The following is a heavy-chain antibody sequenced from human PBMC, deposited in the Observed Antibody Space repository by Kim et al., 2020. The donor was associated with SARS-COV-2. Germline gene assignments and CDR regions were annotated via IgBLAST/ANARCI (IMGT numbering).Heavy chain of an antibody. J-gene: IGHJ3*02. CDR2: IIPILGIA. CDR1: GGTFSSYA. Sequence: SVKVSCKASGGTFSSYAISWVRQAPGQGLEWMGRIIPILGIANYAQKFQGRVTITADKSTSTAYMELSSLRSEDTAVYYCARKMRRPGGGSPHDAFDIWAQGTM. CDR3: ARKMRRPGGGSPHDAFDI. D-gene: IGHD2-15*01. V-gene: IGHV1-69*04.